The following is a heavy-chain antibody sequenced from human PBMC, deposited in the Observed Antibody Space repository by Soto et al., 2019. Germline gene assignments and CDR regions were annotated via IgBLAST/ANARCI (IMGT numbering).Heavy chain of an antibody. CDR3: ARLTQRYIAAAGINWFDP. CDR2: IYYSGST. CDR1: GGSISSSSYY. V-gene: IGHV4-39*01. D-gene: IGHD6-13*01. Sequence: SETLSLTCTVSGGSISSSSYYWGWIRQPPGKGLEWIGSIYYSGSTYYNPSLKSRVTTSVDTSKNQFSLKLSSVTAADTAVYNCARLTQRYIAAAGINWFDPWGQGTLVTVSS. J-gene: IGHJ5*02.